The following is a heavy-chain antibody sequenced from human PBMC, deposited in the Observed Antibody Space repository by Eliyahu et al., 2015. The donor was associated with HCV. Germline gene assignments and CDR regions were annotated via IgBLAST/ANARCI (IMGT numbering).Heavy chain of an antibody. Sequence: QVQLVESGGGVVXPGRSLRLSCAXSGFXXXSYGMHWXRQAPGKGLEWVAVISYDGSNKYYADSVKGRFTISRDNSKNTLYLQMNSLRAEDTAVYYCAKDRESGYSGYDQIDYWGQGTLVTVSS. CDR2: ISYDGSNK. CDR1: GFXXXSYG. V-gene: IGHV3-30*18. CDR3: AKDRESGYSGYDQIDY. D-gene: IGHD5-12*01. J-gene: IGHJ4*02.